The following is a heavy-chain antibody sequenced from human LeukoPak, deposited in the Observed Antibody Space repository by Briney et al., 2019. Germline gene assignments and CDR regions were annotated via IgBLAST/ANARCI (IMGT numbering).Heavy chain of an antibody. J-gene: IGHJ5*02. CDR3: ARSWSGYYHGSRFDP. D-gene: IGHD3-3*01. CDR2: IYYSGST. CDR1: GGSISSGGYY. V-gene: IGHV4-31*03. Sequence: SQTLSLTCTVSGGSISSGGYYWSWIRQHPGKGLEWIGYIYYSGSTYYNPSLKSRVTISVDTSKNQFSLKLSSVTAADTAVYYCARSWSGYYHGSRFDPWGQGTLVAVSS.